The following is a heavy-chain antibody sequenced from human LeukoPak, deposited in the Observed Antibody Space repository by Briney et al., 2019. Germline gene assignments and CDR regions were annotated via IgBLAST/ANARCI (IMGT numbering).Heavy chain of an antibody. D-gene: IGHD3-10*01. J-gene: IGHJ3*02. V-gene: IGHV3-48*03. CDR2: ISSSGSTI. CDR1: GFTFSSYE. Sequence: HPGGSLRLSCAAPGFTFSSYEMNWVRQAPGKGLEWVSYISSSGSTIYYADSVKGRFTISRDNAKNSLYLQMNSLRAEDTALYYCAKGVRITMVRGAFDIWGQGTMVTVSS. CDR3: AKGVRITMVRGAFDI.